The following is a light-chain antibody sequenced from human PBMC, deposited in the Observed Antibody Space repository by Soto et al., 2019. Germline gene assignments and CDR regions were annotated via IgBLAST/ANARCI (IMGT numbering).Light chain of an antibody. CDR1: QSVSSNF. J-gene: IGKJ4*01. CDR2: GAS. V-gene: IGKV3-20*01. Sequence: EIVLTQSPGTLSLSPGERATLSCRASQSVSSNFLAWYQEKPGQAPRLLISGASSRATGIPGRFSGSGSGTNFTLTIIRLEHEDFAVYYCRQYGRSLGFAFGGGTKVEIK. CDR3: RQYGRSLGFA.